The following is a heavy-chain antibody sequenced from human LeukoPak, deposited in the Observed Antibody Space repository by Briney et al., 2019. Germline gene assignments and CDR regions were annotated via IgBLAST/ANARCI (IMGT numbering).Heavy chain of an antibody. J-gene: IGHJ3*01. CDR2: AKPYNGNT. CDR1: GYTFTGYY. CDR3: ARETPDAFDV. V-gene: IGHV1-18*04. D-gene: IGHD4-23*01. Sequence: EASVKVSCKASGYTFTGYYMHWVRQAPGQGLEWMGWAKPYNGNTNYAQRLQGRVSVTTDTSTSTAYMEVRNLRSGDTAVYFCARETPDAFDVWGQGTTITVSS.